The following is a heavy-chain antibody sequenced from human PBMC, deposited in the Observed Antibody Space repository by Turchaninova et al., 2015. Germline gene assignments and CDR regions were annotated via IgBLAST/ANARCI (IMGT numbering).Heavy chain of an antibody. CDR2: INTDGSYK. D-gene: IGHD3-3*01. Sequence: QLVESGGGLVQPGGSLRLSCAAPGFSFSDYWMSWVRQAPGKGRGWLANINTDGSYKYYVYSVKGRFTISRDNAKNSLYLQMNSLRAEDTAVYYCANEKNWSFDSWGQGTLVTVSS. J-gene: IGHJ4*02. V-gene: IGHV3-7*01. CDR1: GFSFSDYW. CDR3: ANEKNWSFDS.